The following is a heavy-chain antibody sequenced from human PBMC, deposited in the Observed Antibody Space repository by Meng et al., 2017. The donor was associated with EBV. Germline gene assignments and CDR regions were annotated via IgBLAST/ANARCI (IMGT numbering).Heavy chain of an antibody. Sequence: QLHFTSCGSGLVQTAEPLSLTCAVSCGSFSCYCWSWIRQPPGKGLEWLGEINHSGSTNSNPSLKRRVTISVDTSKNQFSLKLSSVTAADTAVYYCAGSYGGVLNYWGQGTLVTVSS. CDR1: CGSFSCYC. J-gene: IGHJ4*02. D-gene: IGHD4-23*01. CDR2: INHSGST. V-gene: IGHV4-34*01. CDR3: AGSYGGVLNY.